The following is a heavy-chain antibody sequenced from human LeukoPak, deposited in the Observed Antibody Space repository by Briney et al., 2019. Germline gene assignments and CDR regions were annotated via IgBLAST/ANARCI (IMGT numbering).Heavy chain of an antibody. J-gene: IGHJ4*02. CDR3: ATGGEDSSGATRN. CDR1: AFTFSSYW. Sequence: GGSLRLSCADSAFTFSSYWMGWVRQAPGKGLEWVANIKDDGSEKYYVDSVKGRFTISRDNAKNSLYLQMNSLRAEDTGVYYCATGGEDSSGATRNWGQGTLVTVSS. D-gene: IGHD3-22*01. V-gene: IGHV3-7*01. CDR2: IKDDGSEK.